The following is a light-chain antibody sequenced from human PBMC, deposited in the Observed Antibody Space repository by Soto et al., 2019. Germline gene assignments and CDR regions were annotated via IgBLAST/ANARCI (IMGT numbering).Light chain of an antibody. CDR3: QQYDKLPYT. J-gene: IGKJ2*01. V-gene: IGKV1-33*01. Sequence: DIPMTQSPSSLSASVGDRVTITCQASQGINNYLNWYQQKLGKAPKLLIYDASNLEIGVPSRFSGSASGTDFTLTIFSLQPEDIATYYCQQYDKLPYTFGQGTKLEIK. CDR2: DAS. CDR1: QGINNY.